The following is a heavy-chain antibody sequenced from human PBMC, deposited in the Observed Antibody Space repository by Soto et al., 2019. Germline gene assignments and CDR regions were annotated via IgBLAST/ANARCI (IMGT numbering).Heavy chain of an antibody. Sequence: SETLSLTCAVSGGSISSSNWWSWVRQPPGKGLEWIGEIYHSGSTNYNPSLKSRVTISVDKSKNQFSLKLSSVTAADTAVYYCARTERITMIVVVPHRGGIDPWGQGTLVTVSS. CDR3: ARTERITMIVVVPHRGGIDP. D-gene: IGHD3-22*01. V-gene: IGHV4-4*02. CDR2: IYHSGST. CDR1: GGSISSSNW. J-gene: IGHJ5*02.